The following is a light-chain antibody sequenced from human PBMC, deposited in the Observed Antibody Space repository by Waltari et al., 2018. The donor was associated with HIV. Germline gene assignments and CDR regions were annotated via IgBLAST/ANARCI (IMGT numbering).Light chain of an antibody. J-gene: IGLJ3*02. CDR3: GTWDSSLVWV. V-gene: IGLV1-51*02. Sequence: QSVLTQPPSVSAAPGQKVTISCSGSSSNIGNNYVSWYQQLPGTAPKLLLYENNKRPAGIPDRCSGSKSGTSATLGITGLQTGDEADYYCGTWDSSLVWVFGGGTKLTVL. CDR1: SSNIGNNY. CDR2: ENN.